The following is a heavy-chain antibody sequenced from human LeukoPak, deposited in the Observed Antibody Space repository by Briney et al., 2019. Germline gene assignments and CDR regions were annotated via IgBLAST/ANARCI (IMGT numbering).Heavy chain of an antibody. Sequence: SETLSLTCIVSGYSISNSYYWGWIRQPPGKGLEWIGSIYHSGNTYYNPSLKSRVTISVDTSKNQFSLELSSVTAADTAVYYCAGRRRYYDSSGYYPVSYWGQGTLVTVSS. CDR1: GYSISNSYY. CDR3: AGRRRYYDSSGYYPVSY. CDR2: IYHSGNT. D-gene: IGHD3-22*01. J-gene: IGHJ4*02. V-gene: IGHV4-38-2*02.